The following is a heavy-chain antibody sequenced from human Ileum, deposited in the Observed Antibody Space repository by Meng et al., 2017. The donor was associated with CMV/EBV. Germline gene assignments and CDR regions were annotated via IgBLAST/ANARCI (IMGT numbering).Heavy chain of an antibody. D-gene: IGHD6-6*01. CDR1: GYTFTSYD. J-gene: IGHJ4*02. CDR3: ARRRGGSSWGDFDY. Sequence: ASVKVSCKASGYTFTSYDINWVRQATGQGLEWMGSMNPNSGNTGYAQNFQGRVTMTRNTSISTVYMELSGLRSEDTAVYYCARRRGGSSWGDFDYWGQGTLVTVSS. CDR2: MNPNSGNT. V-gene: IGHV1-8*01.